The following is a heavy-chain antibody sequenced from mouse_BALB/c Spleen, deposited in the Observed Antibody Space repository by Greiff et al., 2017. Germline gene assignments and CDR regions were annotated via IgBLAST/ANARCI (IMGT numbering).Heavy chain of an antibody. CDR1: GYTFTSYW. D-gene: IGHD1-1*01. J-gene: IGHJ3*01. Sequence: QVQLQQPGAELVKPGASVKLSCKASGYTFTSYWMHWVKQRPGQGLEWIGEIDPSDSYTNYNQKFKGKATLTVDKSSSPAYMQRSSLTSEDSAVYYCARDYGSSYPFAYWGQGTLVTVSA. CDR2: IDPSDSYT. CDR3: ARDYGSSYPFAY. V-gene: IGHV1-69*02.